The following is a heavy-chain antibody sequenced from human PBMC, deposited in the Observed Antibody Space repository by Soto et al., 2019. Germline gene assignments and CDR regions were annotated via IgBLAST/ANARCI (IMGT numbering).Heavy chain of an antibody. CDR1: GVTFNSYA. CDR3: ARGWVEMATITAVFDY. V-gene: IGHV1-69*01. J-gene: IGHJ4*02. Sequence: QVQLVQSGAEVKKPGSSVKVSCKTSGVTFNSYAISWVRQAPGHGLEWMGVIFPLFGTSNYAQKLQGRLTITADESTSTADMELSSLKSEDTAVYYCARGWVEMATITAVFDYWGQGTLVTVSS. D-gene: IGHD5-12*01. CDR2: IFPLFGTS.